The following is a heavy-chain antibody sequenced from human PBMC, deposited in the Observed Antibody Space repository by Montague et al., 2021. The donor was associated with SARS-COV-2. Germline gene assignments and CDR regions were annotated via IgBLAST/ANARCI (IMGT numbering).Heavy chain of an antibody. D-gene: IGHD5-24*01. Sequence: SETLSLTCTVSGGSISTYYWSWTRQPPGKGLEWIGYIYFSGSTNYSPAPKRRVTISVDTSKNQFSLNLSSATAADTAVYYCARDGYNAHQNYWYFDLWGRGSLGSASS. CDR1: GGSISTYY. CDR2: IYFSGST. J-gene: IGHJ2*01. V-gene: IGHV4-59*12. CDR3: ARDGYNAHQNYWYFDL.